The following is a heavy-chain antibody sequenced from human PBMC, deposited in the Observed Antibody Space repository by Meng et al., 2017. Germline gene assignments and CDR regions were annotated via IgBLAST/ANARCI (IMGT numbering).Heavy chain of an antibody. CDR3: AREGGYCSGGSCYSIMHNWFDP. CDR1: GGSISSGGYY. J-gene: IGHJ5*02. V-gene: IGHV4-31*03. D-gene: IGHD2-15*01. CDR2: IYYSGST. Sequence: QGRRKGSGPGLGHSSQTLPLTCTVSGGSISSGGYYWSWIRQHPGKGLEWIGYIYYSGSTYYNPSLKSRVTISVDTSKNQFSLKLSSVTAADTAVYYCAREGGYCSGGSCYSIMHNWFDPWGQGTLVTVSS.